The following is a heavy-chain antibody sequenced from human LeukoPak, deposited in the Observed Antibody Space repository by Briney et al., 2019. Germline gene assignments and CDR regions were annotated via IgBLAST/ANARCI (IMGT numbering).Heavy chain of an antibody. CDR2: IKQDGSEK. D-gene: IGHD2-15*01. Sequence: GGSLRLSCAASGFTFSSYWMSWVRQAPGKGLEWVANIKQDGSEKYYVDSVKGRFTISRDNAKNSLYLQMNSLRAEDTAVYYCARGLPECCSGGSCQGLDYFDYWGQGTLVTVSS. V-gene: IGHV3-7*03. J-gene: IGHJ4*02. CDR1: GFTFSSYW. CDR3: ARGLPECCSGGSCQGLDYFDY.